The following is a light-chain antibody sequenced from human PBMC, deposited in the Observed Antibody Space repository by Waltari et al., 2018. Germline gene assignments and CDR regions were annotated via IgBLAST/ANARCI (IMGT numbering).Light chain of an antibody. J-gene: IGKJ3*01. CDR3: QQSNNLPVT. V-gene: IGKV1-33*01. CDR2: EAS. CDR1: QDIRNN. Sequence: DIQMTQSPSSLSASVGERVTITCQANQDIRNNLNWYQQKPGKAPNLLIFEASTLETGVPSRFSGSGFGRDFSFTISSLQSEDIATYFCQQSNNLPVTSGPGTKVHIK.